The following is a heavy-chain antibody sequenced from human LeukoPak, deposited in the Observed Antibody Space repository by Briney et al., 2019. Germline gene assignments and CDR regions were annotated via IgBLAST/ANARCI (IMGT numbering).Heavy chain of an antibody. CDR3: AKDPTMIVVVIPDY. V-gene: IGHV3-23*01. Sequence: GGSLRLSCAASGFTFSSYAMSWVRQAPGKGLEWVSAISGSGGSTYYADSVKGRFTISRDNSKNTLYLQMNSLRAENTAVYSCAKDPTMIVVVIPDYWGQGTLVTVSS. CDR1: GFTFSSYA. CDR2: ISGSGGST. J-gene: IGHJ4*02. D-gene: IGHD3-22*01.